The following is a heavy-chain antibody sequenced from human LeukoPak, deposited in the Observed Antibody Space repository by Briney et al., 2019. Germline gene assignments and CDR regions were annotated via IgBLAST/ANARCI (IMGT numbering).Heavy chain of an antibody. CDR1: GFTFSNYE. CDR3: ARELTHCGGDCHDY. D-gene: IGHD2-21*02. V-gene: IGHV3-48*03. J-gene: IGHJ4*02. CDR2: INERGTTM. Sequence: GGSLRLSCAASGFTFSNYEMNWVRQAPGKGLEWVSYINERGTTMYYANSVKGRFTISRDNAKNSLYLQVNSLRAEDTAVYYCARELTHCGGDCHDYRGQGTLVTISS.